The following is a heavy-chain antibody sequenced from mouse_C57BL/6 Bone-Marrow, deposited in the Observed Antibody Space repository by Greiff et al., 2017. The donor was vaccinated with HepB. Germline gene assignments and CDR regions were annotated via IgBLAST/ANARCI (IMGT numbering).Heavy chain of an antibody. V-gene: IGHV5-6*01. CDR3: ARQEDYGYDYDGPY. CDR2: FSSGGSYT. CDR1: GFTFSSYG. J-gene: IGHJ3*01. Sequence: EVQGVESGGDLVKPGGSLKLSCAASGFTFSSYGMSWVRQTPDKRLEWVATFSSGGSYTYYPDSVKGRFTISRDNAKNTLYLQMSSLKSEDTAMYYCARQEDYGYDYDGPYWGQGTLVTVSA. D-gene: IGHD2-4*01.